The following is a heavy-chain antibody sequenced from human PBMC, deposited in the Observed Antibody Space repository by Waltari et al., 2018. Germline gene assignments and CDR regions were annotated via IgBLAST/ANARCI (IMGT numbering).Heavy chain of an antibody. Sequence: QVQLVQSGAEVKKPGASVKVSCKASGYTFSDFDINWVRQAAGQGLEWMGWMNPNKGETGYAQKVQGRGGMTSDTSISTAYLDLSSLRSEDTAVYYCARGRRRSSSCYGVCDWFDPWGQGTLVTVSS. CDR2: MNPNKGET. J-gene: IGHJ5*02. CDR3: ARGRRRSSSCYGVCDWFDP. V-gene: IGHV1-8*01. D-gene: IGHD3-3*01. CDR1: GYTFSDFD.